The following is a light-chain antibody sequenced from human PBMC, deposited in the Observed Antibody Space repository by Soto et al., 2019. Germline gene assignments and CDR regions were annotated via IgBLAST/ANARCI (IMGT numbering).Light chain of an antibody. CDR3: TSFTTTSIWV. J-gene: IGLJ3*02. CDR1: RGDMGVYNY. V-gene: IGLV2-14*01. Sequence: QSVLTQPASVSGPPDRWITSPGTGTRGDMGVYNYVSWYQQHPGKPPKLMICEVSNRPSGVSSRFSGSKSGNTASLTISGLRAEDEADYYCTSFTTTSIWVFGGGTKLTVL. CDR2: EVS.